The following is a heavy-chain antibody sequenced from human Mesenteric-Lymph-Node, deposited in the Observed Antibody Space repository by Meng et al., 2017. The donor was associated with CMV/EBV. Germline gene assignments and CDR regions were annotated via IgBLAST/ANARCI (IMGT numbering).Heavy chain of an antibody. V-gene: IGHV3-30*04. CDR2: ISYDGSNK. CDR1: GFTFSSYA. CDR3: ARDLQVLPAYYYYYGMDV. J-gene: IGHJ6*02. D-gene: IGHD1-14*01. Sequence: GGSLRLSCAASGFTFSSYAMHWVRQAPGKGLEWVAVISYDGSNKYYADSVKGRFTIFRDNSKNTLYLQMNSLRAEDTAVYYCARDLQVLPAYYYYYGMDVWGQGTTVTVSS.